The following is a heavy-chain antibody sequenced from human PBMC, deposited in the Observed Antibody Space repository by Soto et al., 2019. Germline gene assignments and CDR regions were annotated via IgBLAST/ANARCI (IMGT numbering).Heavy chain of an antibody. V-gene: IGHV4-59*01. CDR3: ARCHPCYSYDYKDPAYDY. Sequence: SETLSLTCTVSGGSISTYYWSWIRQPPGKGLEWIGYIYYSGSTNYNPSLKSRVTISVDTSKNQFSLKLSSVTAAETAVYYCARCHPCYSYDYKDPAYDYWGQGTLVTVSS. CDR1: GGSISTYY. D-gene: IGHD5-18*01. J-gene: IGHJ4*02. CDR2: IYYSGST.